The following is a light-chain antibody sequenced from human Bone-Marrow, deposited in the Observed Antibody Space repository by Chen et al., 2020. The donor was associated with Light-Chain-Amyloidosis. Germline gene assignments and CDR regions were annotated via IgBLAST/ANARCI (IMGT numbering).Light chain of an antibody. Sequence: SYVLTQPSSVSVAPGQTATIACGGNNIGSTSVHWYQQTPGQAPPLVVYDDSDRPSAIPERLSGSNSGNTATLTIRRGDAGDDADYYCQVWDRSSDRPVFGGGTKLTVL. CDR1: NIGSTS. CDR2: DDS. V-gene: IGLV3-21*02. J-gene: IGLJ3*02. CDR3: QVWDRSSDRPV.